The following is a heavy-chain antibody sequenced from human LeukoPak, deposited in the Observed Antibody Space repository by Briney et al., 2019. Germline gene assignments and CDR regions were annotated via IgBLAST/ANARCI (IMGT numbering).Heavy chain of an antibody. V-gene: IGHV4-59*01. CDR1: GASISSYY. D-gene: IGHD3-16*01. CDR2: IYYSGST. Sequence: KSSETLSLTCTVSGASISSYYWSWIRQPPGKGLGWIGYIYYSGSTNYNPSLKSRVTISVDTSKNQFSLKLSSVTAADTAVYYCASTNIPLIHDYWGQGTLVTVSS. J-gene: IGHJ4*02. CDR3: ASTNIPLIHDY.